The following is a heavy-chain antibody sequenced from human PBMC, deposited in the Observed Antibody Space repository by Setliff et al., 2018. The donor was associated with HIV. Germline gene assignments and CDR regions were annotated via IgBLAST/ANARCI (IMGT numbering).Heavy chain of an antibody. CDR2: ISGLGGGTI. V-gene: IGHV3-48*01. J-gene: IGHJ4*02. CDR1: GFTFDSCS. CDR3: ARAGVVEGYYYYY. D-gene: IGHD3-22*01. Sequence: GGSLRLSCATSGFTFDSCSIIWVRQAPGKGLEWVSYISGLGGGTIYYADSVRGRFTISRDDAEKSVYLQMNSLRAEDTAVYYCARAGVVEGYYYYYWGQGTLVT.